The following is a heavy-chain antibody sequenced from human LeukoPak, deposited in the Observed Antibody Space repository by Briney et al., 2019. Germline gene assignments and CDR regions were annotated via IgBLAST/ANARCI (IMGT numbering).Heavy chain of an antibody. CDR3: ARDIFPSFYGDYETLFDY. Sequence: PGGSLRLSCAASGFTFSSYGMHWVRQAPGKGLEWVAVIWYDGSNKYYADSVKGRFTISRDNSKNTLYLQMNSLRAEDTAVYYCARDIFPSFYGDYETLFDYWGQGTLVTVSS. V-gene: IGHV3-33*01. CDR1: GFTFSSYG. CDR2: IWYDGSNK. D-gene: IGHD4-17*01. J-gene: IGHJ4*02.